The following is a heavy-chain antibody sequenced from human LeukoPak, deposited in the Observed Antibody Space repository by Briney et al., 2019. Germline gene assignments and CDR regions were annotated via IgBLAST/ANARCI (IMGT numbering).Heavy chain of an antibody. Sequence: PSETLSLTCTVSGGSISSYYWSWIRQPPGKGLEWIGEINHSGSTNYNPSLKSRVTISVDTSKNQFSLKLSSVTAADTAVYYCARLVGATGIDYWGQGTLVTVSS. CDR2: INHSGST. CDR1: GGSISSYY. V-gene: IGHV4-34*01. J-gene: IGHJ4*02. CDR3: ARLVGATGIDY. D-gene: IGHD1-26*01.